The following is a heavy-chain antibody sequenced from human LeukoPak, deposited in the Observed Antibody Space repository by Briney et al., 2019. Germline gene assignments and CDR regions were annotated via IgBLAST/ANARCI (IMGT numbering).Heavy chain of an antibody. CDR1: GGSISSSGYS. D-gene: IGHD3-10*01. CDR2: IYHSGST. V-gene: IGHV4-30-2*01. CDR3: ARTHITMVRGVIFWFDP. J-gene: IGHJ5*02. Sequence: SETLSLTCTVSGGSISSSGYSWSWIRQPPGKGLEWIGYIYHSGSTYYNPSLKSRVTISVDRSKNQFSLKLSSVTAADTAVYYCARTHITMVRGVIFWFDPWAREPWSPSPQ.